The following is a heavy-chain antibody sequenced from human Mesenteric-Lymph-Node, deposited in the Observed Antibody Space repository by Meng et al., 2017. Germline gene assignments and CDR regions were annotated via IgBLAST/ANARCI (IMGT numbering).Heavy chain of an antibody. J-gene: IGHJ4*02. D-gene: IGHD2-8*02. Sequence: GESLKISCATSGFTFSSYGMHWVRQAPGKGLEWVAVIWYDGSNKYYADSVKGRFTISRDNSKNTLYLQMNSLRAEDTAIYYCAKGAGGYLDHWGQGTLVTVSS. V-gene: IGHV3-33*06. CDR2: IWYDGSNK. CDR3: AKGAGGYLDH. CDR1: GFTFSSYG.